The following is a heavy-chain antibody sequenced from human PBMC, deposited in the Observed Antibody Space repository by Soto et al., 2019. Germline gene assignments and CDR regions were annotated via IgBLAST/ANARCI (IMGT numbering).Heavy chain of an antibody. CDR3: ARGVSIAVRRAPFDY. CDR1: GFTFSFSS. CDR2: VSSSGDYV. D-gene: IGHD6-6*01. Sequence: GGSLRLSCTASGFTFSFSSMNWVRQAPGKGLEWISSVSSSGDYVYYADSVKGRFTISRDNDKNSLYLQMNNLRVEDTAAYFCARGVSIAVRRAPFDYWGQGSLVTVSS. J-gene: IGHJ4*02. V-gene: IGHV3-21*01.